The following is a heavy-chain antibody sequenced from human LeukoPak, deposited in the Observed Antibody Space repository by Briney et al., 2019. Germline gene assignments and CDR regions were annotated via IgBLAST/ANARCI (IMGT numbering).Heavy chain of an antibody. CDR1: GYTFTGYY. Sequence: ASVKVSCKASGYTFTGYYMHWVRQAPGQGLEWMGWINPNSGGTNYAQKFQGRVTMTRDTSISTAYMELSRLRSDDTAVYYCARGAIVFSPGGAFDIWGQGTMVTVSS. CDR3: ARGAIVFSPGGAFDI. D-gene: IGHD3-22*01. V-gene: IGHV1-2*02. CDR2: INPNSGGT. J-gene: IGHJ3*02.